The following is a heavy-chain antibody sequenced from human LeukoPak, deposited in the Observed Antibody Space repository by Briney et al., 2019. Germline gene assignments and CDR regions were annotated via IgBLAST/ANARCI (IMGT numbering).Heavy chain of an antibody. CDR2: SNDSGGT. CDR3: ARLPVIVGAALEYYYYYMDA. V-gene: IGHV4-34*01. J-gene: IGHJ6*03. D-gene: IGHD1-26*01. Sequence: SETLSLTCAVYGGTFSGYYWSWIRQPPGKRLEWVGDSNDSGGTNYNPSLKSRVTISADKSKNQVSLKLTSVTAADTAVYYCARLPVIVGAALEYYYYYMDAWGQGTTVTVSS. CDR1: GGTFSGYY.